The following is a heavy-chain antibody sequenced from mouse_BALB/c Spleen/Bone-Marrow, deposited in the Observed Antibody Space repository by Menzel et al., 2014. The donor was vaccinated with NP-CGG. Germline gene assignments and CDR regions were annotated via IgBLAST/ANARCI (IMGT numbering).Heavy chain of an antibody. Sequence: EVKLVESGGGLVKPGGPLKLSCAASGFAFSSYDMSWVRQTPEKRLEWVAYISSGGGSTYYPDTVKGRFTISRDNAKNTLYLQMSSLKSEDTAMYYCARHEDGYYDAMDYWGQGTSVTVSS. V-gene: IGHV5-12-1*01. CDR3: ARHEDGYYDAMDY. CDR2: ISSGGGST. D-gene: IGHD2-3*01. J-gene: IGHJ4*01. CDR1: GFAFSSYD.